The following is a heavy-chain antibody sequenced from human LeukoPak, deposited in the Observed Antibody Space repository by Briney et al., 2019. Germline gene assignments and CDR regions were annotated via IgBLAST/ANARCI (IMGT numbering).Heavy chain of an antibody. V-gene: IGHV1-69*13. Sequence: GASVKGSCKASGVTFSSYAISWVRQATGQGLEWMGGIIPIFGTANYAQKFQGRVTITAAESTSTAYMELSSLRSEDTAVYYCARGYYYDSSGFPSPYYFDYWGQGTLVTVSS. J-gene: IGHJ4*02. D-gene: IGHD3-22*01. CDR1: GVTFSSYA. CDR2: IIPIFGTA. CDR3: ARGYYYDSSGFPSPYYFDY.